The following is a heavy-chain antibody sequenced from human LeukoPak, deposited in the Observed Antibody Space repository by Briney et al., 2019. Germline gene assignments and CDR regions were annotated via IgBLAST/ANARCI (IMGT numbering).Heavy chain of an antibody. CDR1: GGTFSGYA. Sequence: SVKVSCKASGGTFSGYAISWVRQAPGQGLEWMGGIIPIFGTANYAQKFQGRVTITADESTSTAYMELSSLRSEDTAVYYCARYGGSGSYSYYYYYMDVWGKGTTVTVSS. D-gene: IGHD3-10*01. J-gene: IGHJ6*03. V-gene: IGHV1-69*01. CDR3: ARYGGSGSYSYYYYYMDV. CDR2: IIPIFGTA.